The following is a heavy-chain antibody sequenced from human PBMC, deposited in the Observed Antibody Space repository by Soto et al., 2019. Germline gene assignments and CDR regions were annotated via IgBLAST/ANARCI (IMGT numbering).Heavy chain of an antibody. D-gene: IGHD3-10*01. J-gene: IGHJ6*02. CDR3: ARDRKEFAGSYFSGYYGMDV. V-gene: IGHV3-33*01. CDR2: IWYDGSNK. Sequence: GGSLRLSCAASGFTFSSYGMHWVRQAPGKGLEWVAVIWYDGSNKYYADSVKGRFTISRVNSKNTLYLQMNSLRAEDTAVYYCARDRKEFAGSYFSGYYGMDVWGQGTTVTVSS. CDR1: GFTFSSYG.